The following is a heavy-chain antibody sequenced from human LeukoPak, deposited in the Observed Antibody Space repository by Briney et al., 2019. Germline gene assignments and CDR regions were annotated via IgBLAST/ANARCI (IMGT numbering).Heavy chain of an antibody. CDR1: GYTFTSYA. J-gene: IGHJ5*02. Sequence: ASVKVSCKASGYTFTSYAMNWVRQAPGQGLEWMGWINTNTGNPTYAQGFTGRFVFSLDTSVSTAYLQISSLKAEDTAVYYCARVRDIVVVPAAMFSDNWFDPWGQGTLVTVSS. CDR3: ARVRDIVVVPAAMFSDNWFDP. D-gene: IGHD2-2*01. CDR2: INTNTGNP. V-gene: IGHV7-4-1*02.